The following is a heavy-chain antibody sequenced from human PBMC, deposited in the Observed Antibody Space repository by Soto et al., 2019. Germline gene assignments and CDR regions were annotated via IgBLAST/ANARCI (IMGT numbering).Heavy chain of an antibody. V-gene: IGHV1-18*01. Sequence: QVHLVQSGAEVKKPGASVKVSCKASGYTFTSYGITWVRQAPGQGLEWMGWISAHNGNTDYAQKLQGRVIVTRDTYTRPDYRELRSLRSEDTAVYSRARGRYGDYWGQGALVTVSS. J-gene: IGHJ4*02. CDR2: ISAHNGNT. D-gene: IGHD1-1*01. CDR1: GYTFTSYG. CDR3: ARGRYGDY.